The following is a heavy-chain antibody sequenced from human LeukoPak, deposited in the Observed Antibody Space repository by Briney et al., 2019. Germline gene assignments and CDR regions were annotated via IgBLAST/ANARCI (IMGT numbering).Heavy chain of an antibody. CDR2: IYYSGST. Sequence: PSETLSLTCTVSGGSISSSSYYWGWIRQPPGKGLEWIGSIYYSGSTYHNPSLKSRVTISVDTSKNQFSLKLSSVTAADTAVYYCARAEDYGDSPRLDYWGQGTLVTVSS. D-gene: IGHD4-17*01. J-gene: IGHJ4*02. V-gene: IGHV4-39*01. CDR1: GGSISSSSYY. CDR3: ARAEDYGDSPRLDY.